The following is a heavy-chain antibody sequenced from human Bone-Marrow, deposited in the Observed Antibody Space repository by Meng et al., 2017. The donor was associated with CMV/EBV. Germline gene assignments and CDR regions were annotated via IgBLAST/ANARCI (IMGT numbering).Heavy chain of an antibody. CDR2: ISSSSSYI. CDR3: ARDKVVGATRGMDV. V-gene: IGHV3-21*01. CDR1: GFTFSSYS. D-gene: IGHD1-26*01. J-gene: IGHJ6*01. Sequence: GESLKISCAASGFTFSSYSMNWVRQAPGKGLEWVSSISSSSSYIYYADSVKGRFTISRDNAKNSLYLQMNSLRAEDTAVYYCARDKVVGATRGMDVWGQGPTVTVYS.